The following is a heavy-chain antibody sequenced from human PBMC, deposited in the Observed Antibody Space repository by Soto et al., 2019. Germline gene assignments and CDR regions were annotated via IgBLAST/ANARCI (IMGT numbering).Heavy chain of an antibody. CDR1: GGTFSSYA. CDR3: ARDAYDFWSGNYYYGMDV. CDR2: IIPIFGTA. D-gene: IGHD3-3*01. J-gene: IGHJ6*02. V-gene: IGHV1-69*06. Sequence: ASVKVSCKASGGTFSSYAISWVRQAPGQGLEWMGGIIPIFGTANYAQKFQGRVTITADKSTSTAYMELSSLRSEDTAVYYCARDAYDFWSGNYYYGMDVWGQGTTVTVYS.